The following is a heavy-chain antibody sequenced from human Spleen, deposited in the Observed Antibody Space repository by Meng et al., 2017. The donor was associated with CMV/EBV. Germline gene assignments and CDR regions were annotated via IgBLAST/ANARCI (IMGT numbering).Heavy chain of an antibody. CDR1: GFTFSSYA. D-gene: IGHD3-16*01. CDR3: AKATPPGGLDYFDY. Sequence: GESLKISCAASGFTFSSYAMSWARQAPGKGLEWVSAISGSGGSTYYADSVKGRFTISRDNSKNTLYLQMNSLRAEDTAVYYCAKATPPGGLDYFDYWGQGTLVTVSS. J-gene: IGHJ4*02. V-gene: IGHV3-23*01. CDR2: ISGSGGST.